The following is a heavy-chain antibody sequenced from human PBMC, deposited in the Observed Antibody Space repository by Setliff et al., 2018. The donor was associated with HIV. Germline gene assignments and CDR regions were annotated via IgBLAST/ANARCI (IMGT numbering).Heavy chain of an antibody. V-gene: IGHV4-34*01. Sequence: PSETLSLTCAAYGGSLSGYYWSWIRQTPGKGLEWIGEVHYSGRTAYNPSLQSRVAISVDMYRNQFSLNLNSVTATDTAIYYCATERWLYQNFDSWGQGTQVTVSS. D-gene: IGHD3-16*01. J-gene: IGHJ4*02. CDR3: ATERWLYQNFDS. CDR1: GGSLSGYY. CDR2: VHYSGRT.